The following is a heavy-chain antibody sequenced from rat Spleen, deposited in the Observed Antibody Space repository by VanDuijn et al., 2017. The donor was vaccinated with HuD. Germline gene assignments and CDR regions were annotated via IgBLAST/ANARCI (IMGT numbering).Heavy chain of an antibody. CDR3: ASAGYNWFAY. CDR2: ISYSGST. Sequence: EVQLQESGPGLVKPSQSLSLTCSVTDYSITNNYWGWIRKFPGNKMEWIGHISYSGSTSYNPSLKSRISITRDTSKNQFFLQLNSVTTEDTATYYCASAGYNWFAYWGQGTLVTVSS. CDR1: DYSITNNY. V-gene: IGHV3-1*01. D-gene: IGHD4-3*01. J-gene: IGHJ3*01.